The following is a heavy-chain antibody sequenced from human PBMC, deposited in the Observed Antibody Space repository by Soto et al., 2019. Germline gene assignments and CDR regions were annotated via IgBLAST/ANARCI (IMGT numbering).Heavy chain of an antibody. J-gene: IGHJ3*02. CDR1: GYSFTRYL. D-gene: IGHD5-12*01. CDR2: IYPGDSDT. CDR3: ASRPHLGVATDDFAT. V-gene: IGHV5-51*01. Sequence: PVGSLKISFKCSGYSFTRYLIVLVLQVPGKGLDWMGIIYPGDSDTRYSPSFQGQVNISADKSISTAYLQWSSLKASDTAMYYCASRPHLGVATDDFATWAKGTM.